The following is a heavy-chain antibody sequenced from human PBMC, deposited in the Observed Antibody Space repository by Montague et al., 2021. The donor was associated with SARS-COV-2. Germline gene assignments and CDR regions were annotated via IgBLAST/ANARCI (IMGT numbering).Heavy chain of an antibody. J-gene: IGHJ6*02. CDR1: GGSISSSDYY. V-gene: IGHV4-39*01. Sequence: SETLSLTCTVSGGSISSSDYYWGWIRQPPGKGLEWIWTIYYSGSTYYTPSLKSRVTISVDTSKNQFSLKLTSLTAADTAVYYCARSSGYNYDISYYGMDVWGQGTTVTVSS. CDR2: IYYSGST. CDR3: ARSSGYNYDISYYGMDV. D-gene: IGHD5-18*01.